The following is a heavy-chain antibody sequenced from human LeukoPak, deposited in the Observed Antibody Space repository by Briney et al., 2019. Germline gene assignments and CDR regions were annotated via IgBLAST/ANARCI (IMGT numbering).Heavy chain of an antibody. Sequence: GGSLRLSCAASGFTFSSYSMNWVRQAPGKGLEWVSYITSSSTISYADSVKGRFTISRDNAKNSLYLQMNSLRAEDTAVYYCARDRTQGYRGNSDYWGQGTLVTVSS. D-gene: IGHD4-23*01. J-gene: IGHJ4*02. CDR3: ARDRTQGYRGNSDY. CDR2: ITSSSTI. V-gene: IGHV3-48*01. CDR1: GFTFSSYS.